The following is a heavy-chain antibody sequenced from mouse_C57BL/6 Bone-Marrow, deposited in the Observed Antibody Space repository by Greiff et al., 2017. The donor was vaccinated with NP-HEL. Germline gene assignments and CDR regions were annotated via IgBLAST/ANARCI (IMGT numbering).Heavy chain of an antibody. D-gene: IGHD1-1*02. J-gene: IGHJ3*01. CDR2: IHPNSGST. V-gene: IGHV1-64*01. CDR1: GYTFTSYC. CDR3: ARCACEVVEGFAY. Sequence: QVQLQQPGAELVKPGASVKLSCKASGYTFTSYCMHWVKQRPGQGLEWIGMIHPNSGSTNYNEKFKSKATLTVDKSSSTAYMQLSSLTSEDSAVSWCARCACEVVEGFAYWGQGTLVTVSA.